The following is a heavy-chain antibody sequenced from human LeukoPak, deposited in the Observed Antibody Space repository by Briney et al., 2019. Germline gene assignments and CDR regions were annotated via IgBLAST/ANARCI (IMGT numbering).Heavy chain of an antibody. V-gene: IGHV1-18*01. Sequence: ASVKVSCKASGYIFTSYGISWVRQAPGQGPEWMGWISAYNGNTNYAQKLQGRVTMTTDTSTSTAYMELRSVRSDDTAVYCCARVPSPPSTKGALYNWNYAFDYWGQGTLVTVSS. J-gene: IGHJ4*02. CDR2: ISAYNGNT. D-gene: IGHD1-7*01. CDR1: GYIFTSYG. CDR3: ARVPSPPSTKGALYNWNYAFDY.